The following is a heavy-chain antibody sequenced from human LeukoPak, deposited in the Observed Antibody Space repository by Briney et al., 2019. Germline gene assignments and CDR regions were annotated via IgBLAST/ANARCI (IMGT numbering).Heavy chain of an antibody. D-gene: IGHD6-19*01. Sequence: SETLSLTCTVAGGSISTYYWSWIRQPPGKGLEWIGYIYYSGSTDYNPSLKSRVTISRDTSKNQFSLKLRSLTAADTAVYYCARSLSSLGYYYYGMDVWGQGTTVTVSS. V-gene: IGHV4-59*08. J-gene: IGHJ6*02. CDR1: GGSISTYY. CDR2: IYYSGST. CDR3: ARSLSSLGYYYYGMDV.